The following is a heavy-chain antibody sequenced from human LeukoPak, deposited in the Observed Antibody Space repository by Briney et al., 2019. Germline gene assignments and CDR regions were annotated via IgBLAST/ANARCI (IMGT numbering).Heavy chain of an antibody. V-gene: IGHV1-2*02. CDR1: GYTFTGYY. Sequence: ASVKVSCKASGYTFTGYYMHWVRQAPGQGLEWMGWINPNSGGTNYAQKFQGRVTMTRDTSISTAYMELSRLRSDDTAVYYCARGSSHYYYDSSGYFLRPYYYYYMDVWGKGTTVTISS. D-gene: IGHD3-22*01. J-gene: IGHJ6*03. CDR3: ARGSSHYYYDSSGYFLRPYYYYYMDV. CDR2: INPNSGGT.